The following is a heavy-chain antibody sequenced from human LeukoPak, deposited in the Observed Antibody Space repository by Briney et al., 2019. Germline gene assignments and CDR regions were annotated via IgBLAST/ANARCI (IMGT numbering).Heavy chain of an antibody. CDR3: ARSPCGGDCYSNDY. V-gene: IGHV1-46*01. J-gene: IGHJ4*02. CDR1: GYTFTSYY. D-gene: IGHD2-21*02. CDR2: INPSGGST. Sequence: ASVKVSCKASGYTFTSYYMHWVRQAPGQGLEWMGIINPSGGSTSYAQKFQGRVTMTRDTSISTAYMELSRLRSDDTAVYYCARSPCGGDCYSNDYWGQGTLVTVSS.